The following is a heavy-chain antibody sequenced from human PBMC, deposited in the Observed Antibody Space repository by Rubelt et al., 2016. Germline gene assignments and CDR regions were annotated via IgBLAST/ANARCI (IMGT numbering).Heavy chain of an antibody. V-gene: IGHV3-64D*06. J-gene: IGHJ3*02. CDR3: VRRYYDFWSGKGNDAFDI. CDR2: ISSNGGST. CDR1: FTFSSYA. D-gene: IGHD3-3*01. Sequence: FTFSSYAMHWVRQAPGKGLEYVSAISSNGGSTYYADSVKGRFTISRDNSKNTLYLQMSSLRAEDTAVYYCVRRYYDFWSGKGNDAFDIWGQGTMVTVSS.